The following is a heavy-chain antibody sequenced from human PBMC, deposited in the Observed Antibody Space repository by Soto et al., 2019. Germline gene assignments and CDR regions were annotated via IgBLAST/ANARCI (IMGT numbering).Heavy chain of an antibody. CDR1: GFTFSSYG. J-gene: IGHJ4*02. V-gene: IGHV3-33*01. CDR3: ARDGDVNTGFGKGY. CDR2: IWHDGGNK. Sequence: QVQLVESGGGVVQPGRSLRLSCAASGFTFSSYGMHWVRQAPGKGLEWVAFIWHDGGNKFYAESVKGWFTISRDNSKNTLYLQMTSLSAEDTAMYYCARDGDVNTGFGKGYWGQGTLVTVSS. D-gene: IGHD3-16*01.